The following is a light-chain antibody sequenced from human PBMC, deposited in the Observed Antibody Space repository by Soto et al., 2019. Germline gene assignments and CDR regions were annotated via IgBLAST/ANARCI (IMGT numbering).Light chain of an antibody. Sequence: AIQMTQSPSSLSASVGDRVTITCRASQGIRNDLGWYQQKPGKAPKLVIYAASSLQSGVPSRFSGSGSGTDFTLTISSLQPEDFATYYCLQNYNYPTFGPGTKVDIK. J-gene: IGKJ3*01. CDR3: LQNYNYPT. CDR1: QGIRND. CDR2: AAS. V-gene: IGKV1-6*01.